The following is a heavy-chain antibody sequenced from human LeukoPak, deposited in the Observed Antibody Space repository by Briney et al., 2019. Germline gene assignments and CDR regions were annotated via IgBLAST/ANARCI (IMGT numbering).Heavy chain of an antibody. J-gene: IGHJ4*02. Sequence: GGSLRLSCAASGFTFDDYGMSWVRQAPGKGLEWVSGINWNGGSTGYADSVKGRFTISRDNAKNSLYLQMNSLRAEDTALYYCARDYYDSSGYLLDYWGQGTLDTVSS. CDR1: GFTFDDYG. D-gene: IGHD3-22*01. CDR3: ARDYYDSSGYLLDY. CDR2: INWNGGST. V-gene: IGHV3-20*04.